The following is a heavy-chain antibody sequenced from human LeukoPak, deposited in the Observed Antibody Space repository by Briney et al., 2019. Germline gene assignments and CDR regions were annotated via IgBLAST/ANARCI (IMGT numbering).Heavy chain of an antibody. D-gene: IGHD3-22*01. J-gene: IGHJ5*01. V-gene: IGHV3-9*01. CDR3: AKDIRGDCYDSSGYSDS. Sequence: GGSLRLSCAASGFTFDDYAMHWVRQAPGKGLEWASGISWNSGSIGYADSVKGRFTISRENAKNSLYLQMNSLRAEDTALYYCAKDIRGDCYDSSGYSDSWGQGTLVTVSS. CDR2: ISWNSGSI. CDR1: GFTFDDYA.